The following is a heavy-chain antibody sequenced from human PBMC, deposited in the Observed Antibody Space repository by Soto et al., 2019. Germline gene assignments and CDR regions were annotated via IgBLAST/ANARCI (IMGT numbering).Heavy chain of an antibody. CDR1: GFTFSSYA. D-gene: IGHD4-17*01. V-gene: IGHV3-64D*08. CDR2: ISSNGGST. J-gene: IGHJ6*02. Sequence: GGSLRLSCSASGFTFSSYAMHWVRQAPGKGLEYVSAISSNGGSTYYADSVKGRFTISRDNSKNTLYLQMSSLRAEDTAVYYCVKGDYGDYYSMDVWGQGTTVTVSS. CDR3: VKGDYGDYYSMDV.